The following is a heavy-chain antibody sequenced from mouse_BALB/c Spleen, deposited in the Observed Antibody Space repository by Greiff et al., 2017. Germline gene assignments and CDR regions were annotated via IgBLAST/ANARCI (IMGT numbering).Heavy chain of an antibody. CDR1: GYTFTSYV. Sequence: VHVKQSGPELVKPGASVKMSCKASGYTFTSYVMHWVKQKPGQGLEWIGYINPYNDGTKYNEKFKGKATLTSDKSSSTAYMELSSLTSEDSAVYYCAMENGNYGTTDYWGQGTSVTVSS. D-gene: IGHD2-1*01. J-gene: IGHJ4*01. V-gene: IGHV1-14*01. CDR2: INPYNDGT. CDR3: AMENGNYGTTDY.